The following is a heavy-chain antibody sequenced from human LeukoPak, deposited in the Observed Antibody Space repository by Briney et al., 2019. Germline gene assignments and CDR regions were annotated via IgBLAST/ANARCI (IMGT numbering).Heavy chain of an antibody. V-gene: IGHV4-59*01. CDR1: GGSISNDY. CDR3: ARARTGCDL. J-gene: IGHJ5*02. CDR2: IYYTVST. D-gene: IGHD7-27*01. Sequence: SETLSLTCTVSGGSISNDYWSWLRQPPGKGLECIGYIYYTVSTNYNPSLKSRVTISVDTSKNQLSLKLRSVTAADSAVYYCARARTGCDLWRQGALVPVSS.